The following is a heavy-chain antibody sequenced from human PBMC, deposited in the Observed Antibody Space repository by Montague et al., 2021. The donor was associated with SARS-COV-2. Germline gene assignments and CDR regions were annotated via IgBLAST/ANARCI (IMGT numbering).Heavy chain of an antibody. CDR2: IYYSGST. CDR1: GGSISSGGHY. Sequence: SETLSLTCTVSGGSISSGGHYWDWIRQPPGMGLEWIGTIYYSGSTDYNPSLKSRVTISVDTSRNQFSLNVSSVTAADTAVYYCATTGGPTTVAGPFDYWGQGTPVTVSS. J-gene: IGHJ4*02. D-gene: IGHD6-19*01. V-gene: IGHV4-39*01. CDR3: ATTGGPTTVAGPFDY.